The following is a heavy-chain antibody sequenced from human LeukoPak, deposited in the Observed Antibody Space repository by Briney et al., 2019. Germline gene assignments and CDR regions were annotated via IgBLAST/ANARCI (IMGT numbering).Heavy chain of an antibody. CDR2: INHSGST. CDR1: GGSFSGYY. J-gene: IGHJ3*02. Sequence: SETLSLTCAVYGGSFSGYYWSWIRQPPGKGLEWIGEINHSGSTNYNPSLKSRVTISVDTSKNQFSLKLSSVTAADTAVYYCARRVRLVRAFDIWGQGTMVTVSS. D-gene: IGHD6-19*01. CDR3: ARRVRLVRAFDI. V-gene: IGHV4-34*01.